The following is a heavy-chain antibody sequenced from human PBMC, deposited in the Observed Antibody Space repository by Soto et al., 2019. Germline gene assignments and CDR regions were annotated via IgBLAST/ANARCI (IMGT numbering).Heavy chain of an antibody. J-gene: IGHJ5*02. V-gene: IGHV4-39*01. Sequence: QLQLQESGPGLVKPSETLSLTCTVSGGSISSRGYYWGWIRQPPGKGLEWIGTIYYSGSTYYNPALMSRVTISVDTSKNQFSLKLRSVTAADTVVYYCATSNWFDPWGQGTLVTVSS. CDR3: ATSNWFDP. CDR1: GGSISSRGYY. CDR2: IYYSGST.